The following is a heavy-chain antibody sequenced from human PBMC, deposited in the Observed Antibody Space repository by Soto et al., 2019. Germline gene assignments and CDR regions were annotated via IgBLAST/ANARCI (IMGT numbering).Heavy chain of an antibody. CDR1: GGSFSGYY. J-gene: IGHJ4*02. D-gene: IGHD4-4*01. CDR2: INHSGST. CDR3: ARGHSNFIDY. V-gene: IGHV4-34*01. Sequence: SETLSLTCAVYGGSFSGYYWSWIRQPPGKGLEWIGEINHSGSTNYNPSLKSRVTISVDTSKNQFSLKLSSVTAADTAVYYCARGHSNFIDYWGQGTLVTVSS.